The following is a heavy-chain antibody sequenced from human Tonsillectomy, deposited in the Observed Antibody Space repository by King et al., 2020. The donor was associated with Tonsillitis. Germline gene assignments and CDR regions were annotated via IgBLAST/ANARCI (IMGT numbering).Heavy chain of an antibody. CDR2: ISSSSSYI. CDR1: GFTFSSYS. V-gene: IGHV3-21*01. J-gene: IGHJ4*02. D-gene: IGHD3-22*01. Sequence: VQLVESGGGLVKPGGSLRLSCAASGFTFSSYSMNWVRQAPGKGLEWVSSISSSSSYIYYADSVKGRFTISRDNAKNSLYLQMNSPRAEDTAVYYCARGGRYYDSTGYWGWGQGTLVTVSS. CDR3: ARGGRYYDSTGYWG.